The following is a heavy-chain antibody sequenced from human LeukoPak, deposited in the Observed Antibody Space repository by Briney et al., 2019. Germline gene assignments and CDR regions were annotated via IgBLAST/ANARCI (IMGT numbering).Heavy chain of an antibody. CDR1: GYTFTDYY. CDR2: INPNSGGT. D-gene: IGHD6-19*01. Sequence: GASVKVSCKASGYTFTDYYMHWVRQAPGQGLEWMGWINPNSGGTNYAQKFQGRVTMTTDTSTSAAYMELRSLRYDDTAVYYCARGGNSGWRTPNDDYWGQGTLVTVSS. J-gene: IGHJ4*02. V-gene: IGHV1-2*02. CDR3: ARGGNSGWRTPNDDY.